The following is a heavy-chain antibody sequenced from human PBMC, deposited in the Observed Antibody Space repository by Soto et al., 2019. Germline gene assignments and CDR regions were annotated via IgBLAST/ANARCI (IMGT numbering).Heavy chain of an antibody. CDR2: ISSSSSYI. CDR1: GFTFSSYS. Sequence: EVQLVESGGGLVKPGGSLRLSCAASGFTFSSYSMNWVRQAPGKGLEWVSSISSSSSYIYYADSVKGRFTISRDNAKNSLYLQMNGLRAEDTAVYYCARAWSDYGDYGGRFDPWGQGTLVTVSS. J-gene: IGHJ5*02. V-gene: IGHV3-21*01. CDR3: ARAWSDYGDYGGRFDP. D-gene: IGHD4-17*01.